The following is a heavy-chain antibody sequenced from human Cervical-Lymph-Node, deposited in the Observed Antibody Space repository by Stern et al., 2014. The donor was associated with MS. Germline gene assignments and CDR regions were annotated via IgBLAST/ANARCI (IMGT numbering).Heavy chain of an antibody. D-gene: IGHD2-2*01. V-gene: IGHV3-11*01. CDR3: ASEKCTSASCYLS. CDR2: ISSSGSTV. Sequence: QLVQSGGGLVKPGGSLRLSCAASGFTFSADFMTWIRQAPGKGLEWVSYISSSGSTVHYADSVKGRFTISRDNANNSLYLQMNSLRAEDTAVYYCASEKCTSASCYLSWGQGALVIVSS. J-gene: IGHJ4*02. CDR1: GFTFSADF.